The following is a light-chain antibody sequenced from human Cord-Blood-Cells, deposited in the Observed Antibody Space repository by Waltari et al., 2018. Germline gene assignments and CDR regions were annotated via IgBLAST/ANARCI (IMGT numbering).Light chain of an antibody. CDR2: AAS. CDR3: QQLNSYPPT. V-gene: IGKV1-9*01. Sequence: DIQLTQSPSFLSASVVDTVTITCRASQGISSYLAWYQQKPGKAPKLLIYAASTLQSGVPSRFSGSGSGTEFTLTISSLQPEDFATFYCQQLNSYPPTFGQGTKLEIK. J-gene: IGKJ2*01. CDR1: QGISSY.